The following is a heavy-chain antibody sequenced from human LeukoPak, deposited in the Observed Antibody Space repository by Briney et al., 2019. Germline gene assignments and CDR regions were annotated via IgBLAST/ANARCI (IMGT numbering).Heavy chain of an antibody. CDR1: GFTFRSYW. CDR3: ARDGDYDWNYRSGFDH. J-gene: IGHJ4*02. D-gene: IGHD1-7*01. V-gene: IGHV3-7*01. Sequence: QSGGSLRLSCAASGFTFRSYWMSWVRQAPGKGLEWVANIKQDGNKKYYVDSVQGRFSISRDNAGNSLYLQMNSLRVEDTAVYYCARDGDYDWNYRSGFDHWGQGTLVTVSS. CDR2: IKQDGNKK.